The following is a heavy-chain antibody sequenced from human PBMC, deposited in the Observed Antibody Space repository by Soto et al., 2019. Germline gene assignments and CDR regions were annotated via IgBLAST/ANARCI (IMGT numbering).Heavy chain of an antibody. V-gene: IGHV4-31*03. D-gene: IGHD3-16*01. CDR3: ARAVANYGITFSPFDY. CDR1: GGSISSGGYY. CDR2: IYYSGST. Sequence: TLSLTCTVSGGSISSGGYYWSWILQHPGKGLEWIGYIYYSGSTYYNPSLKSRVTISVDTSKNQFSLKLSSVTAADTAVYYCARAVANYGITFSPFDYWGQGTLVTVSS. J-gene: IGHJ4*02.